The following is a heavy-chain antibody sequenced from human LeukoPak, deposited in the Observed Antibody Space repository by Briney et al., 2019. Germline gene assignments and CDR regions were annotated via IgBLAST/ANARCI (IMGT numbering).Heavy chain of an antibody. J-gene: IGHJ4*02. D-gene: IGHD3-9*01. V-gene: IGHV3-30*04. CDR2: ISYDGNSE. CDR1: GFTFSSFA. Sequence: GGSLRLSCAASGFTFSSFAIYWVRQAPGKGLEWVAMISYDGNSEYYADSVKGRFTISRDNSKNTVYLQINSLRAEDTAVYNCARGYDVLTGHLDYWGQRTLVTVSS. CDR3: ARGYDVLTGHLDY.